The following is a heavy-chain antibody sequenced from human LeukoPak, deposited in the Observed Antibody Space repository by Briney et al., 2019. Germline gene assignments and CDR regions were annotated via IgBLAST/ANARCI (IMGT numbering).Heavy chain of an antibody. CDR1: GFTFSDYY. J-gene: IGHJ4*02. CDR3: AAMGAIVVVPAATTDY. D-gene: IGHD2-2*01. CDR2: ISSSGSTI. V-gene: IGHV3-11*04. Sequence: GGSLRLSCAASGFTFSDYYMSWIRQAPGKGLEWVSYISSSGSTIYYTDSVKGRFTISRDNAKNSLYLQMNSLRAEDTAVYYCAAMGAIVVVPAATTDYWGQGTLVTVSS.